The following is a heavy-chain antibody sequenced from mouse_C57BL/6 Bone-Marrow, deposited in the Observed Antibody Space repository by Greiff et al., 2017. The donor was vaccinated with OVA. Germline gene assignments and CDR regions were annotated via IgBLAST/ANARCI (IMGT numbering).Heavy chain of an antibody. CDR3: ARHERWMDY. V-gene: IGHV5-15*01. J-gene: IGHJ4*01. Sequence: DVKLVESGGGLVQPGGSLKLSCAASGFTFSDYGMAWVRQAPRKGPEWVAFISNLAYSIYYADTVTGRFTISRENAKNTLYLEMSSLRSEDTAMYYCARHERWMDYWGQGTSVTVSS. CDR2: ISNLAYSI. CDR1: GFTFSDYG. D-gene: IGHD2-3*01.